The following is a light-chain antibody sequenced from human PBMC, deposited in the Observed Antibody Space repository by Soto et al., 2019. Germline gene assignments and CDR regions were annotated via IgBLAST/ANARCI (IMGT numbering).Light chain of an antibody. Sequence: EIVLTQSPATLSLSPGGRATLSCRASQSVSSSLAWYQHKPGQAPRLLIYATSHRVTDIPTRFSGRRSETEFTLTISSLEPEDFAIYYCQQRSDWPPSLTVDGGTKVEIK. CDR3: QQRSDWPPSLT. CDR2: ATS. V-gene: IGKV3-11*01. CDR1: QSVSSS. J-gene: IGKJ4*01.